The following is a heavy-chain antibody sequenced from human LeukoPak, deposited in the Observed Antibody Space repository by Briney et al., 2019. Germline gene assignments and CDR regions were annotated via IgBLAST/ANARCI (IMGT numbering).Heavy chain of an antibody. D-gene: IGHD5-24*01. CDR3: AKDQARWLQPDY. CDR1: GFTFSSYG. CDR2: ISYDGSNK. Sequence: PGGSLRLSCAASGFTFSSYGMHWVRQAPGKGLEWVAVISYDGSNKYYADSVKGRFTISRDNSKNTLYLQMNSLRAGDTAVYYCAKDQARWLQPDYWGQGTLVTVSS. J-gene: IGHJ4*02. V-gene: IGHV3-30*18.